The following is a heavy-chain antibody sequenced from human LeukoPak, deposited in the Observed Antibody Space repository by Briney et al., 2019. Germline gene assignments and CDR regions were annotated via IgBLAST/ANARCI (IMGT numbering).Heavy chain of an antibody. CDR2: IQYDGSKK. CDR1: GFTFSSNG. V-gene: IGHV3-30*02. J-gene: IGHJ4*02. Sequence: GGSLRLSCVASGFTFSSNGMHWVRQAPGKGLEWVTFIQYDGSKKYYADSVKGRFTISRGNSKNTLYLEMNSLRAEDTAVYYCAKDIGSYYDYWGQGILVTVSS. CDR3: AKDIGSYYDY. D-gene: IGHD3-10*01.